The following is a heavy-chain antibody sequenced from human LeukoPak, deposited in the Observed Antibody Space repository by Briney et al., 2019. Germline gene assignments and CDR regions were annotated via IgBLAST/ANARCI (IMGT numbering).Heavy chain of an antibody. CDR1: GGSISSTSYY. D-gene: IGHD6-25*01. Sequence: SETLSLTCTVSGGSISSTSYYWGWIRQPPGKGLEWIVNIYYSGSTYYNPSLKSRVTISADTSKNQFSLKLSSVTAADTAVYYCARDLTHLEDSSGWYFDLWGRGTLVTVSS. J-gene: IGHJ2*01. CDR2: IYYSGST. V-gene: IGHV4-39*07. CDR3: ARDLTHLEDSSGWYFDL.